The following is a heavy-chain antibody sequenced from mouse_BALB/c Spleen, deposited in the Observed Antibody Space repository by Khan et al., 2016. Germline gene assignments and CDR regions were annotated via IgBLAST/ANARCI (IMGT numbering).Heavy chain of an antibody. CDR3: ARQGGRYDYAVDY. V-gene: IGHV2-6-1*01. CDR2: IWSDGTT. CDR1: GFSLTSYG. J-gene: IGHJ4*01. D-gene: IGHD1-2*01. Sequence: QVQLKESGPGLVAPSQSLSITCTISGFSLTSYGVHWVRQPPGRGLEWLVVIWSDGTTSYNSALKSRLSISKDNSKSQVFLEMNSLQTDDTAMYYCARQGGRYDYAVDYWGQGTSVTVSS.